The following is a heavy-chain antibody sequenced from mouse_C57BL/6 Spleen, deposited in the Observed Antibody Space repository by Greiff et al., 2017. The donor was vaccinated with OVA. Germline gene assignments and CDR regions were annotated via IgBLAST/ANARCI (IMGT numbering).Heavy chain of an antibody. Sequence: QVQLKQSGAELARPGASVKLSCKASGYTFTSYGISWVKQRTGQGLEWIGEIYPRSGNTYYNEKFKGKATLTADKSSSTAYMELRSLTSEDSAVYFCAREGDGNYGTWFAYWGQGTLVTVSA. CDR1: GYTFTSYG. D-gene: IGHD2-1*01. V-gene: IGHV1-81*01. CDR2: IYPRSGNT. J-gene: IGHJ3*01. CDR3: AREGDGNYGTWFAY.